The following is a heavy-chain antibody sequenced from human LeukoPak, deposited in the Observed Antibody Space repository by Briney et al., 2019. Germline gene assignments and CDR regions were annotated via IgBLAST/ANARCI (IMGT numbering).Heavy chain of an antibody. V-gene: IGHV3-30-3*01. J-gene: IGHJ4*02. CDR3: ARGKSLAAAAENY. CDR1: GFTFSSYA. D-gene: IGHD6-13*01. Sequence: GRSLRLSCAASGFTFSSYAMHWVRQAPGKGLEWVAVISYDGSNKYYADSVKGRFTISRDNSKNTLYLQMNSLRAEDTAVYYCARGKSLAAAAENYWGQGTLVTVSS. CDR2: ISYDGSNK.